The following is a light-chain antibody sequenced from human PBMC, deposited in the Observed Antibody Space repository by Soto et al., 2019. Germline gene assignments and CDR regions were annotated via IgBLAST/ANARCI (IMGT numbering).Light chain of an antibody. CDR3: VPYVGSGIHWV. V-gene: IGLV8-61*01. CDR1: SGSVSTRNY. CDR2: NTN. Sequence: QAVVTQEPSFSVSPGGTVTLTCGLTSGSVSTRNYPSWYQQIPGQAPRTLIYNTNTRSSGVPDRFSGSILGNKAALTITGAQTEDESDYYCVPYVGSGIHWVFGGGTQLTVL. J-gene: IGLJ3*02.